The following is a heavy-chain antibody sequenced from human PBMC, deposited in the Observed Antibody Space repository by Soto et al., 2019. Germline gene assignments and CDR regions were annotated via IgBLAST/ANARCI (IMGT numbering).Heavy chain of an antibody. Sequence: SVKVSCKASGDTFSSYTISWVRQAPGQGLEWKGKNIPILGIANYAQKFQGRVMITADKSTSTAYMELSSLRSEDTALFYCAREVAAGTSADAFDIWGQGTMVTVS. CDR2: NIPILGIA. CDR1: GDTFSSYT. CDR3: AREVAAGTSADAFDI. D-gene: IGHD6-13*01. V-gene: IGHV1-69*04. J-gene: IGHJ3*02.